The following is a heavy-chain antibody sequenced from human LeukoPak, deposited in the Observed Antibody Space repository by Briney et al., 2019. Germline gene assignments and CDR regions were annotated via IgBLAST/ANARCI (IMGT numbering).Heavy chain of an antibody. CDR2: IYYSGSN. CDR3: ARGPIWTAAAVRGNYYYMDV. CDR1: GGSISSYY. J-gene: IGHJ6*03. V-gene: IGHV4-59*01. D-gene: IGHD6-13*01. Sequence: SETLSLTCTVSGGSISSYYWSWIRQPPGKGLEWIGYIYYSGSNNYHPSLKSRVTISVDTSKNQYSLKLSSVTAADTAVYYCARGPIWTAAAVRGNYYYMDVWGKGTTVTVSS.